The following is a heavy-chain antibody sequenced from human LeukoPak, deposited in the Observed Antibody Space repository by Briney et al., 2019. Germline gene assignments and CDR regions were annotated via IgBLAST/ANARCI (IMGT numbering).Heavy chain of an antibody. CDR2: INLNSGGT. Sequence: GASVKVSYTASGYSFTGYYMHWMRRAPGQGLEWMGWINLNSGGTNYAQKFQGRVAMTSDTSISTAYMELSRLRSDDTAVYYCASWAGGNADEAVFDYWGEGAPVTVSS. CDR1: GYSFTGYY. D-gene: IGHD3-16*01. CDR3: ASWAGGNADEAVFDY. V-gene: IGHV1-2*02. J-gene: IGHJ4*02.